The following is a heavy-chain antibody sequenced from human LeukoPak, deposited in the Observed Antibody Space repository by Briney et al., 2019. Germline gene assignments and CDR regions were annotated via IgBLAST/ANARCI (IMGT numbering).Heavy chain of an antibody. Sequence: GASVKVSCKASGYTFTHYYIHWVRQAPGQGLEWMGIINPSSGTTNYAQKFQGRVTMTRDTSTSTVYMELSSLRHEDTAVYYCARDCNWNDVHYWGQGTLVTVSS. V-gene: IGHV1-46*01. CDR2: INPSSGTT. D-gene: IGHD1-1*01. CDR3: ARDCNWNDVHY. J-gene: IGHJ4*02. CDR1: GYTFTHYY.